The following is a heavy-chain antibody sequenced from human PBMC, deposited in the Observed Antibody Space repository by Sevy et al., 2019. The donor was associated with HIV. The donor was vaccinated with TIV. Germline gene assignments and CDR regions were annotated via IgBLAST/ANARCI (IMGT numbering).Heavy chain of an antibody. CDR3: AREGCTKPHDY. CDR1: GFTFSKYS. J-gene: IGHJ4*02. CDR2: LSFGCGEI. Sequence: GGSLRLSCAASGFTFSKYSMSWVRQTPGKGLEWVSTLSFGCGEINYADSVKGRFTISRDNSKSSVYLRMNNLRPEDTAVYYCAREGCTKPHDYWGQGTLVTVSS. V-gene: IGHV3-23*01. D-gene: IGHD2-8*01.